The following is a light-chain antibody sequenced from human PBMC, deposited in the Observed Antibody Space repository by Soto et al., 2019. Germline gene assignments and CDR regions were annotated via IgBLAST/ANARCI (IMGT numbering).Light chain of an antibody. Sequence: EIVLTQSPGTLSLSPGERVTLSCRASQSVPSNYLAWYQHKPGRAPRLLIYAASSRATGIPDRFSGSGSGTDFTLTISRLEPEDFAVYYCQQYGSSPLWTFGQGTKVEIK. CDR3: QQYGSSPLWT. CDR2: AAS. V-gene: IGKV3-20*01. CDR1: QSVPSNY. J-gene: IGKJ1*01.